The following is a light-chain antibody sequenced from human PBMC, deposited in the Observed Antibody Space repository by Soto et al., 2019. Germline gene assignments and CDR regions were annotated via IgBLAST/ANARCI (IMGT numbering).Light chain of an antibody. CDR2: GAT. J-gene: IGKJ3*01. CDR3: QQYGRSATFT. V-gene: IGKV3-20*01. CDR1: QSVSGNY. Sequence: PGERATLSCRASQSVSGNYLAWYQQKLGQAPRLLIYGATSRATGIPDRFSGSVSGTDFTLTISRLEPEDFAVYYCQQYGRSATFTFGPGTKVDIK.